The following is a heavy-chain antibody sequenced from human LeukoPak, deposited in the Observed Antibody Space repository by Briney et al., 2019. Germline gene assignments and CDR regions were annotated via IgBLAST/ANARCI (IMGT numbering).Heavy chain of an antibody. J-gene: IGHJ4*02. V-gene: IGHV3-21*01. Sequence: PGRSLRLSCAASGFTFSSYSMNWVRQAPGKGLEWVSSISSSSSYIYYADSVKGRFTISRDNAKNSLYLQMNSLRAEDTAVYYCARGFGYSSSWYDYWGQGTLVTVSS. CDR3: ARGFGYSSSWYDY. CDR2: ISSSSSYI. D-gene: IGHD6-13*01. CDR1: GFTFSSYS.